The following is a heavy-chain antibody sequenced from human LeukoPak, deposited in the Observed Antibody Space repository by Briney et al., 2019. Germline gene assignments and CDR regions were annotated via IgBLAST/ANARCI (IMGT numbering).Heavy chain of an antibody. CDR1: GFTFSSYA. CDR3: AKDLGGTMFY. J-gene: IGHJ4*02. V-gene: IGHV3-23*01. D-gene: IGHD3-16*01. Sequence: GGSLRLSCAASGFTFSSYAMSWVRQAPGNGLEWVSAISGSGGSTHYADSVKGRFTISRDNSKNTLYLQMNSLRAEDTAVYYCAKDLGGTMFYWGQGTLVTVSS. CDR2: ISGSGGST.